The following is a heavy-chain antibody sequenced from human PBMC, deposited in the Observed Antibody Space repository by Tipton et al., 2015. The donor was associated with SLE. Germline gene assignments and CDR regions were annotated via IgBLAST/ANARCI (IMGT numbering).Heavy chain of an antibody. Sequence: SLRLSCAASGFTFSSYSMNWVRQAPGKGLEWVSSISSSSCYIYYADSVKGRFTISRDNAKNSLYLQMNSLRAEDTAVYYCASMYSSSWPFDYWGQGTLVTVSS. CDR1: GFTFSSYS. J-gene: IGHJ4*02. D-gene: IGHD6-13*01. CDR2: ISSSSCYI. V-gene: IGHV3-21*01. CDR3: ASMYSSSWPFDY.